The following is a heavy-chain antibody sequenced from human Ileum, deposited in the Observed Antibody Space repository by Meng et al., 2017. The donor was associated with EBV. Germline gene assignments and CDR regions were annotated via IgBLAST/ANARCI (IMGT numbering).Heavy chain of an antibody. Sequence: QLPWQEAAPGLVKPLETLVRTRVVPGGPITSYSYYWGWIRHPPGKGLEWIATIYHTGSTYYNPSLKSRVTISVDTSKNEFSLKVTSVTAADTALYYCARRDTAWFDPWGRGTLVTVPQ. CDR1: GGPITSYSYY. D-gene: IGHD2-21*02. CDR3: ARRDTAWFDP. V-gene: IGHV4-39*01. CDR2: IYHTGST. J-gene: IGHJ5*02.